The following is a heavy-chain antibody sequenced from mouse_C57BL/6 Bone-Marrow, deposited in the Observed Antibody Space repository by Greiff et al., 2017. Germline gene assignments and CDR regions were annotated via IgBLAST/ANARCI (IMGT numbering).Heavy chain of an antibody. CDR2: IHPNSGST. Sequence: QVQLQQPGAELVKPGASVKLSCKASGYTFTSYWMHWVKQRPGQGLEWIGMIHPNSGSTNYNEKFKSKDTLTVDKSSSTAYMQRSSLTSEDSAVYYCARDGYSYAMDYWGQGTSVTVSS. V-gene: IGHV1-64*01. CDR3: ARDGYSYAMDY. D-gene: IGHD2-3*01. CDR1: GYTFTSYW. J-gene: IGHJ4*01.